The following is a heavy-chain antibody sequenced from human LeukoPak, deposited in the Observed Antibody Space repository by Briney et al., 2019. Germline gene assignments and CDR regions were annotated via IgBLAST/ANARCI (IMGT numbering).Heavy chain of an antibody. J-gene: IGHJ4*02. CDR1: GFTFSTYW. CDR2: IKEDGSEK. D-gene: IGHD3-22*01. CDR3: ARDSSGYQ. Sequence: GGSLKLSCAASGFTFSTYWMSWVRRAQGRGLEWVANIKEDGSEKYYGDSVKGRFTISRDNAKNSLYLQMNSLRAEDTAVYYCARDSSGYQWGQGTLVTVSS. V-gene: IGHV3-7*01.